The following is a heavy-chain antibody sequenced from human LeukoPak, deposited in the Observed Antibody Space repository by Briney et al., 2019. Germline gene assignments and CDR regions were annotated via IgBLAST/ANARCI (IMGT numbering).Heavy chain of an antibody. D-gene: IGHD2-2*01. J-gene: IGHJ5*02. V-gene: IGHV3-49*04. Sequence: GGSLRLSCTASGFTFGVYAMSWVRQAPGKGLEWVGFIRSKAYGGTKEYAASVKGRFTISRDDSKSTAYLQMNSLKTEDTAVYYCTRDPYSLYCSSTSCSSGNWFDPWGQGTLVTVSS. CDR2: IRSKAYGGTK. CDR1: GFTFGVYA. CDR3: TRDPYSLYCSSTSCSSGNWFDP.